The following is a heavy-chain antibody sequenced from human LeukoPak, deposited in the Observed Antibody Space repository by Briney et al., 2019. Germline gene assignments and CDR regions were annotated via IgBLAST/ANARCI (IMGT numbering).Heavy chain of an antibody. CDR1: GYTFSDYY. CDR2: INPNSGVT. CDR3: ARGRQWLEAFEH. D-gene: IGHD6-19*01. Sequence: VASVKVSCKASGYTFSDYYLHWVRQAPGQGLEWMGWINPNSGVTNYAQKFQSRVTMTRDTSISTAYMEVSRLRSDDTAVYYCARGRQWLEAFEHWGQGTLVTVSS. V-gene: IGHV1-2*02. J-gene: IGHJ4*02.